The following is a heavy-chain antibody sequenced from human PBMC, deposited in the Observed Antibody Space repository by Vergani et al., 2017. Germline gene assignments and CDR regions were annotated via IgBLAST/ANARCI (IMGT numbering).Heavy chain of an antibody. CDR2: LSASDRRT. D-gene: IGHD6-19*01. CDR1: GFTFSRHW. Sequence: EVQLVESGGGLVQPGGSLRLSWPAPGFTFSRHWMHWVRQAPGKGLEWVSTLSASDRRTHYADSVKGRFTISRDISKNTLFLHMNSLRPGETAVYYCAKVGRSEVAGTFCAFDVWGQGTMVTVSS. J-gene: IGHJ3*01. CDR3: AKVGRSEVAGTFCAFDV. V-gene: IGHV3-23*04.